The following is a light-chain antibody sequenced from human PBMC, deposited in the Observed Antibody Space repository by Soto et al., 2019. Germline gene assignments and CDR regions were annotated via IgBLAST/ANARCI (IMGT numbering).Light chain of an antibody. Sequence: VVLKQSPGAVSLYQGERATLSCRASQTVRNNYLAWYQQKPGQAPRLLIYDASSRATGIPDRFSGGGSGTDFTLTISRLEPEDFAVYYCQQFSSYPLTFGGGTNVDI. J-gene: IGKJ4*01. CDR2: DAS. V-gene: IGKV3-20*01. CDR3: QQFSSYPLT. CDR1: QTVRNNY.